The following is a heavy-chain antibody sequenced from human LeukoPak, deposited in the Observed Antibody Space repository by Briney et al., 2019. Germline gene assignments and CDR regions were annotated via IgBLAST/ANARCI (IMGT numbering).Heavy chain of an antibody. CDR2: MNPNSGNT. CDR1: KDTFTIYD. D-gene: IGHD1-26*01. Sequence: ASVKVSCKASKDTFTIYDVNWVRQATGLGLEWMGWMNPNSGNTGYAQKFQGRVTMTMNSSISTAYMELTSLTSEDTAVYYCARSTMGARRRCDYWGQGTLVTVSS. CDR3: ARSTMGARRRCDY. J-gene: IGHJ4*02. V-gene: IGHV1-8*01.